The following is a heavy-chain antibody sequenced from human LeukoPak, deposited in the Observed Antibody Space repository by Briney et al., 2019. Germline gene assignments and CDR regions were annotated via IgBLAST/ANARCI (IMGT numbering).Heavy chain of an antibody. CDR3: ASYDFWSGYYSN. Sequence: GGSLRLSCAASGFTFSSYDMHWVRQATGKGLEWVSAIGTAGDTYYPGSVKGRFTISRENAKSSLYLQMNSLRAGDTAVYYCASYDFWSGYYSNWGQGTLVTVSS. CDR1: GFTFSSYD. CDR2: IGTAGDT. D-gene: IGHD3-3*01. J-gene: IGHJ4*02. V-gene: IGHV3-13*01.